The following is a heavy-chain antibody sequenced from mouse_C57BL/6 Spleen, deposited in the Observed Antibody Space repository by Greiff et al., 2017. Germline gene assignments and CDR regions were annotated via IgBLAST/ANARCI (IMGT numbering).Heavy chain of an antibody. V-gene: IGHV1-11*01. CDR1: GYTFTAHI. CDR3: DYGLYAMGY. Sequence: VQRVESGAELARPGASVTLSCKASGYTFTAHIMNWVKKRPGQGLEWIGSIYPVGGDTNYHQKFMGQATFSVDRSSSTVYMVLNSLTTEDPAVYYCDYGLYAMGYWGQGTSVTVSS. D-gene: IGHD1-1*01. J-gene: IGHJ4*01. CDR2: IYPVGGDT.